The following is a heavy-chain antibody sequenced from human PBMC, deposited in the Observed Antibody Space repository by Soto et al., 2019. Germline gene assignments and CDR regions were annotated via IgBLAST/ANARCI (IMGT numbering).Heavy chain of an antibody. CDR3: ARDGSYCTDGICFHYLDS. J-gene: IGHJ4*02. V-gene: IGHV1-69*06. Sequence: SVKVSCKASGGSLSRYAVSWVRQAPGDGLEWVGRIIPLFGTADYAQKFQGRVTLTADKSTNTAYMELSSLRSEDTALYFCARDGSYCTDGICFHYLDSWGQGTLVTVSS. D-gene: IGHD2-8*01. CDR2: IIPLFGTA. CDR1: GGSLSRYA.